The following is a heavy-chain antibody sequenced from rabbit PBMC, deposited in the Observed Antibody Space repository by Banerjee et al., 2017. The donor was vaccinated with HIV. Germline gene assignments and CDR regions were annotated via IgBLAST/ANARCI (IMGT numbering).Heavy chain of an antibody. CDR2: IVTGSGNT. CDR1: GIDFSSYYY. Sequence: QQQLEESGGGLVKPGGTLTLTCKASGIDFSSYYYMCWVRQAPGKGLEWIGCIVTGSGNTYYANWAKGRFTISKTSSTTVTLQMTSLTAADTATYFCARATYGDAGYVYAINLWGPGTLVTVS. V-gene: IGHV1S45*01. D-gene: IGHD6-1*01. CDR3: ARATYGDAGYVYAINL. J-gene: IGHJ4*01.